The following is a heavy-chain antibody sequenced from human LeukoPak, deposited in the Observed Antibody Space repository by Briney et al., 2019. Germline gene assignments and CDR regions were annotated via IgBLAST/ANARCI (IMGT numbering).Heavy chain of an antibody. J-gene: IGHJ5*02. Sequence: PSETLSLTCTVSGGSVKSPTSYWSWIRQPPGKGLEWIGNVYYIGTTSYNSSLKSRVSISVDTSKNQFSLEVKSMTSEDTAVYYCARNTSSSPWFDPWGQGTLATVSS. CDR2: VYYIGTT. V-gene: IGHV4-61*01. CDR3: ARNTSSSPWFDP. CDR1: GGSVKSPTSY. D-gene: IGHD6-6*01.